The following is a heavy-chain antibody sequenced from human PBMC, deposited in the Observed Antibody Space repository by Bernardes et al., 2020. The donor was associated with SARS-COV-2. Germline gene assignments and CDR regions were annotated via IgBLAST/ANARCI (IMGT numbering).Heavy chain of an antibody. CDR1: GFTFSNYA. J-gene: IGHJ4*02. V-gene: IGHV3-23*01. Sequence: GGSLRLSCAASGFTFSNYAMSWVRQAPGKGLEWVSAISGSGGSAYYADSVKGRFTISRDNSKNTLYLQMNSLRAEDTAVYYCGNEGYCSGGSCYYDYWGQGTLVTVSS. CDR2: ISGSGGSA. D-gene: IGHD2-15*01. CDR3: GNEGYCSGGSCYYDY.